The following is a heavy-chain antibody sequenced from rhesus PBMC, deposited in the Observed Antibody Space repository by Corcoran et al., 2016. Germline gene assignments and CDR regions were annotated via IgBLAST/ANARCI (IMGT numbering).Heavy chain of an antibody. J-gene: IGHJ5-1*01. Sequence: QLQLQESGPGLVKPSETLSLTCPVSGGPISLTWCSWVRQPPGKGLEWIGRISGSVGSTSYNPSLKSRLTISTDTSKNQLSLKLSSVTAADTAVYYCARAFDVWGPGVLVTVSS. CDR1: GGPISLTW. V-gene: IGHV4-173*01. CDR2: ISGSVGST. CDR3: ARAFDV.